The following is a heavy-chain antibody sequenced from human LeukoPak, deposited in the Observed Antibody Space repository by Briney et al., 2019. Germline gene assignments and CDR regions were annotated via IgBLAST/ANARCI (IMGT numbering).Heavy chain of an antibody. Sequence: PSETLSLTCAVYGGSFSVYYWSWIRQPPGKGLEWIGEINHSGSTNYNPSLKSRVTISVDTSKNQFSLKLSSVTAADTAVYYCARGRLIDPWGQGTLVTVSS. D-gene: IGHD2-21*01. V-gene: IGHV4-34*01. CDR3: ARGRLIDP. J-gene: IGHJ5*02. CDR2: INHSGST. CDR1: GGSFSVYY.